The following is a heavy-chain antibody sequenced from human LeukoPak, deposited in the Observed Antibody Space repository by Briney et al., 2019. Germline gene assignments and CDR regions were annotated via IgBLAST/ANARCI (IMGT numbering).Heavy chain of an antibody. CDR1: GGSISSSNYY. Sequence: PSETLSLTCTVSGGSISSSNYYWGWIRQPPRKGLEWIGNIFYSRSTYYNPSLKSRVTISVDTSKNQFSLKLSSVTAADTAIYYCARRDSSAYYYAFGYWGQGTLVTVSS. CDR2: IFYSRST. J-gene: IGHJ4*02. CDR3: ARRDSSAYYYAFGY. V-gene: IGHV4-39*01. D-gene: IGHD3-22*01.